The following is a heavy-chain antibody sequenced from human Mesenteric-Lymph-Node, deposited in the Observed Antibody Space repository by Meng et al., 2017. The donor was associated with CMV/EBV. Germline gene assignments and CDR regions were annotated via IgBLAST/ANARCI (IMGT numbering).Heavy chain of an antibody. J-gene: IGHJ4*02. CDR2: INHSGST. CDR1: GGSLSGYY. CDR3: ARHQRWLKSEGGFNY. Sequence: VPRQRLGKGLLKPSETRSLTCAVYGGSLSGYYWSWIRQPPGKGLEWIGEINHSGSTNYNPSLKSRVTISVDTSKNQFSLKLSSVTAADTAVYYCARHQRWLKSEGGFNYWGQGTLVTVSS. V-gene: IGHV4-34*01. D-gene: IGHD4-23*01.